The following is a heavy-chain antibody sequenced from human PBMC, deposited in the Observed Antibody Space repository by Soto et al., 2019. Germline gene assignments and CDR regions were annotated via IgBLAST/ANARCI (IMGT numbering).Heavy chain of an antibody. CDR1: GFTFSNYG. CDR2: ISAYNGNT. CDR3: ARPQNDILTDSYTNYFNP. Sequence: QVQLVQSGAEVKKPGASVKVCCKASGFTFSNYGITWLRQVPGQGLEWMGWISAYNGNTVHAQEYQGRLTMTTDTSTSTAYMELRSLRPDDTAVYYCARPQNDILTDSYTNYFNPWGQGTLVTVSS. D-gene: IGHD3-9*01. J-gene: IGHJ5*02. V-gene: IGHV1-18*01.